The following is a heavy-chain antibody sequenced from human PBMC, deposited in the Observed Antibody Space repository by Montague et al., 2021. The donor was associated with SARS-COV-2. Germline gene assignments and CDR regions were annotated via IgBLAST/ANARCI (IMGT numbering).Heavy chain of an antibody. CDR1: GGSISSGGYY. D-gene: IGHD3-3*01. Sequence: TLSLTCTVSGGSISSGGYYWSWIRQHPGKGLEWIGYIYYSGSTYYNPSLKSRVTISVDTSKNQFSLMLSSVTAADTAVYYCARGGTSKTIFGVVTHVLEVDVWGKGTTVTVSS. V-gene: IGHV4-31*03. CDR2: IYYSGST. CDR3: ARGGTSKTIFGVVTHVLEVDV. J-gene: IGHJ6*04.